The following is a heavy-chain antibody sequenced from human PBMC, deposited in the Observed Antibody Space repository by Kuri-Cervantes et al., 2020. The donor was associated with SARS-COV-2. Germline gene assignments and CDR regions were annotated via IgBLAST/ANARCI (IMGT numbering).Heavy chain of an antibody. V-gene: IGHV3-30*04. J-gene: IGHJ4*02. Sequence: GGSLRLSCAASGFTFSSYAMHWVRQASGKGLEWVAVISYDGSNKYYADSVKGRFTISRDNSKNTLYLQMNSLRAEDTAVYYCARDGPLQGPGTAYWGQGTLVTVSS. CDR3: ARDGPLQGPGTAY. CDR2: ISYDGSNK. D-gene: IGHD2-21*02. CDR1: GFTFSSYA.